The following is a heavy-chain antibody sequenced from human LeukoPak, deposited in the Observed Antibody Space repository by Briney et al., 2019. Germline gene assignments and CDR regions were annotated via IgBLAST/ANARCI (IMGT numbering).Heavy chain of an antibody. Sequence: GSLRLSCAASGFTFSSYAMSWVRQAPGKGLEWVSAISGSGGSTYYADSVKGRFTISRDNSKNTLYLQMSSLRAEGTAVYYCARGFNRGFDPWGQGTLVIVSS. CDR1: GFTFSSYA. CDR2: ISGSGGST. D-gene: IGHD3-10*01. CDR3: ARGFNRGFDP. J-gene: IGHJ5*02. V-gene: IGHV3-23*01.